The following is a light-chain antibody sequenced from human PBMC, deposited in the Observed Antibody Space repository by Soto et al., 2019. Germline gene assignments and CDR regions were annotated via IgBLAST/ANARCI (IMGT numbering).Light chain of an antibody. CDR3: QSYDSSLRGV. CDR2: GNN. Sequence: QSALTQPPSVSGAPGQWVTISCTGSSSNIGAGYEVHWYQQFPGTAPKLLIYGNNERPSGVPDRFSGSKSGTSASLAIAGLQAEDEADYYCQSYDSSLRGVFGGGTKLTVL. V-gene: IGLV1-40*01. J-gene: IGLJ3*02. CDR1: SSNIGAGYE.